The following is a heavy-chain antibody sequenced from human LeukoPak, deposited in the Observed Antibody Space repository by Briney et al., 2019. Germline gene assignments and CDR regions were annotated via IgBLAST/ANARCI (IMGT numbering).Heavy chain of an antibody. CDR2: ISGDGGST. J-gene: IGHJ3*02. D-gene: IGHD3-22*01. CDR1: GFTFDDYA. V-gene: IGHV3-43*02. CDR3: ANSDYYDSSGSTHDAFDI. Sequence: GGSLRLSCAASGFTFDDYAMHWVRQAPGKGLEWVSLISGDGGSTYYADSVKGRFTISRDNSKNSLYLQMNSLRTEDTALYYCANSDYYDSSGSTHDAFDIWGQGTMVTVSS.